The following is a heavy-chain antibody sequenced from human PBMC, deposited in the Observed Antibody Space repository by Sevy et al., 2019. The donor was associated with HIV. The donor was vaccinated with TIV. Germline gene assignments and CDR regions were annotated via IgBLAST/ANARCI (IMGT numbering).Heavy chain of an antibody. V-gene: IGHV3-49*04. J-gene: IGHJ4*02. CDR1: GFTFGDYS. CDR3: TRWKGAQSVFDF. CDR2: LVKDGRL. D-gene: IGHD1-1*01. Sequence: GGSLRLSCRASGFTFGDYSMSWVRQAPGKGLEWVSFLVKDGRLDYAASVKGRFSISRDGSKTIVDLQMNGLKTEDTAVYYCTRWKGAQSVFDFWGQGALVTVSS.